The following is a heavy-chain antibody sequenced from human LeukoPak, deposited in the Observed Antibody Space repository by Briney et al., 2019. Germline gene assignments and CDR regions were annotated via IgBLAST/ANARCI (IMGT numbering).Heavy chain of an antibody. J-gene: IGHJ6*04. Sequence: SVKVSCKASGGTFSSYAISWVRQAPGQGLEWMGGIIPIFGTANYAQKFRGRVTITADKSTSTAYMELSSLRSEDTAVYYCASGSYSSGWYSTGYYYYGMDVWGKGTTVTVSS. CDR3: ASGSYSSGWYSTGYYYYGMDV. CDR2: IIPIFGTA. V-gene: IGHV1-69*06. D-gene: IGHD6-19*01. CDR1: GGTFSSYA.